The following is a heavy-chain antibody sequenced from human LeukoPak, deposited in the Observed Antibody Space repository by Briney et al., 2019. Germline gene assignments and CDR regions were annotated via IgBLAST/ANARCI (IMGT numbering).Heavy chain of an antibody. CDR1: GLTFSNVW. V-gene: IGHV3-74*01. D-gene: IGHD2-21*01. CDR2: INTAGST. J-gene: IGHJ3*01. Sequence: GGSLRLSCEVSGLTFSNVWMHWVRQAPGQGLVWVSRINTAGSTVYADPVKGRFTISRDNAKDMVYLQMNSLRAEDTAVYYCASFRDTDNWGRGTMVTVSS. CDR3: ASFRDTDN.